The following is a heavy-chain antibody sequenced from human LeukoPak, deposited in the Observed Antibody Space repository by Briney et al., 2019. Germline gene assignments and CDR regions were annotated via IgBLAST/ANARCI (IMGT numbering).Heavy chain of an antibody. Sequence: SETLSLTCTVSGYSISSGYHWGWIRQPPGKGLEWIGSIYHSGSTYYNPSLKSRVTISVDTSKNQFSLKLSSVTAADTAVYYCARRRGTAMAIFDYWGQGTLVTVSS. CDR2: IYHSGST. V-gene: IGHV4-38-2*02. CDR3: ARRRGTAMAIFDY. CDR1: GYSISSGYH. D-gene: IGHD5-18*01. J-gene: IGHJ4*02.